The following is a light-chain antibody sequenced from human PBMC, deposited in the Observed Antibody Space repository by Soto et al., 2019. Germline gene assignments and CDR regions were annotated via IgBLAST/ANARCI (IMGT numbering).Light chain of an antibody. CDR1: SSDVGGYDY. J-gene: IGLJ1*01. CDR3: SSYTRSSISG. CDR2: DVI. V-gene: IGLV2-14*01. Sequence: QSVLTQPASVSGSPGQSITISCTGTSSDVGGYDYVSWYQQHPGKAPTLLIYDVINRPSGVSFRFSGSKSGNTASLTISGLQAEDEAEYYCSSYTRSSISGFGTGTKLTVL.